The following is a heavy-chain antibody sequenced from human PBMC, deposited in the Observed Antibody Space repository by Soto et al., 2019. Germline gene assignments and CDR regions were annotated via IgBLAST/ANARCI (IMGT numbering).Heavy chain of an antibody. CDR1: GDSIRGGGHY. D-gene: IGHD5-12*01. J-gene: IGHJ6*02. V-gene: IGHV4-31*03. Sequence: SETLSLTCSVSGDSIRGGGHYWNWIRQFPGKGLEWIGYVYHSGSTHYNPSLRGRVTISVDTSKNQFSLRLSSVTAADTAVYYCARPRWLQFTPYYYYGMDVWGQGTTVTVSS. CDR2: VYHSGST. CDR3: ARPRWLQFTPYYYYGMDV.